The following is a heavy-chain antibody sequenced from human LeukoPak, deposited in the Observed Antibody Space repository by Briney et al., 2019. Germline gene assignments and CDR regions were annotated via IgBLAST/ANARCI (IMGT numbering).Heavy chain of an antibody. Sequence: PSETLSLTCTVSGGSISSGGYYWSWIRQPPGKGLEWIGYIYHSGSTNYNPSLKSRVTISVDTSKNQFSLKLSSVTAADTAVYYCARGIVGATFDYWGQGTLVTVSS. J-gene: IGHJ4*02. CDR3: ARGIVGATFDY. V-gene: IGHV4-61*08. CDR2: IYHSGST. D-gene: IGHD1-26*01. CDR1: GGSISSGGYY.